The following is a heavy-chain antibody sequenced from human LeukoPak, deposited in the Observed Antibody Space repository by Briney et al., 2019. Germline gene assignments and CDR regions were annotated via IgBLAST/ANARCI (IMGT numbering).Heavy chain of an antibody. CDR3: AGDVRANHWFAP. J-gene: IGHJ5*02. V-gene: IGHV4-39*07. D-gene: IGHD4/OR15-4a*01. Sequence: SETPSLTCTVSGGSISSSDSYWGWIRQPPGKGLEWIGTIYYSGSIYYSPSLKSRVTISVDTSKNQLSLKLSSVTAADTAVYYCAGDVRANHWFAPWGQGTLVTVSS. CDR2: IYYSGSI. CDR1: GGSISSSDSY.